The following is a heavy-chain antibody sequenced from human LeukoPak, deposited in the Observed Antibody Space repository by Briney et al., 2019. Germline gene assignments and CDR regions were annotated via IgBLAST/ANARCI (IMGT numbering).Heavy chain of an antibody. J-gene: IGHJ4*02. V-gene: IGHV4-39*01. D-gene: IGHD4-17*01. CDR3: ARHYGDYLLFDY. Sequence: SETLSLTCTVSGGSISSSSYYWGWIRQHPGKGLEWIGSIYYSGSTYYNPSLKSRVTISVDTSKNQFSLKLSSVTAADTAVYYCARHYGDYLLFDYWGQGTLVTVSS. CDR2: IYYSGST. CDR1: GGSISSSSYY.